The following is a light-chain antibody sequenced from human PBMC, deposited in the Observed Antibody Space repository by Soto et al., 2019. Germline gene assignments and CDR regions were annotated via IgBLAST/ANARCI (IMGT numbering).Light chain of an antibody. Sequence: QSALTQPASVSGSPGQSITISCTGTSSDVGGYKYVSWYQQHPGKAPKLMIYEVSNRPSGVSNRFSGSKSGNTASLTISGLQAEDEADYYCSSYTSSSTVXFGGGXKVTVL. J-gene: IGLJ2*01. CDR3: SSYTSSSTVX. CDR2: EVS. V-gene: IGLV2-14*01. CDR1: SSDVGGYKY.